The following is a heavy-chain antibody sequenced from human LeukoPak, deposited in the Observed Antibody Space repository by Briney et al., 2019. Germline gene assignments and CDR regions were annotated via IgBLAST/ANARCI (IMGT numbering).Heavy chain of an antibody. CDR3: ARRGSSSGFDY. CDR2: IYYSGST. Sequence: SETLSLTCTVSGGSISSSSYYWGWIRQPPGKGLEWIGSIYYSGSTYYNASLKRRVTISVDTSKKQSSLKLSSVTAADTAVYYCARRGSSSGFDYWGQGTLVTVSS. D-gene: IGHD6-13*01. CDR1: GGSISSSSYY. J-gene: IGHJ4*02. V-gene: IGHV4-39*01.